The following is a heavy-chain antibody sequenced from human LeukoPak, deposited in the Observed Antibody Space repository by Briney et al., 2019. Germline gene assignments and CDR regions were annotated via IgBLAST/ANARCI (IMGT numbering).Heavy chain of an antibody. D-gene: IGHD3-3*01. J-gene: IGHJ4*02. CDR3: ARVYSITIFGVVIYYFDY. CDR2: IYTSGST. V-gene: IGHV4-4*07. CDR1: GGSISSYY. Sequence: SETLSLTCTVSGGSISSYYWSWIRQPAGKGLEWIGRIYTSGSTNYNPSLKSRVTMSVDTSKNQFSLKLSPVTAADTAVYYCARVYSITIFGVVIYYFDYWGQGTLVTVSS.